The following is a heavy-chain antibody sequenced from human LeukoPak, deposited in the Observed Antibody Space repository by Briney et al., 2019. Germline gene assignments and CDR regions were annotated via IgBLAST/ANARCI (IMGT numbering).Heavy chain of an antibody. V-gene: IGHV4-59*01. Sequence: SETLSLTCTVSGGSISSYYWSWIRQPPGRGLEWIGYIYYSGSTNYNPSLKSRVTISVDTSKNQFSLKLSSVTAADTAVYYCASGHYDSSGYVDDYWGQGTLVTVSS. CDR3: ASGHYDSSGYVDDY. CDR2: IYYSGST. CDR1: GGSISSYY. D-gene: IGHD3-22*01. J-gene: IGHJ4*02.